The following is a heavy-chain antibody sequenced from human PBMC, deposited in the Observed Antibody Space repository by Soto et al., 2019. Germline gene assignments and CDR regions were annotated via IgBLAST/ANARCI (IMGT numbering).Heavy chain of an antibody. Sequence: GSLRLSCAASGFTFSIYAMQWVRQAPGKGLEWVAVISYDGSNKYYADSVKGRFTISRDNSKNTLYLQMNSLRAEDTAVYYCARDQVRGITLTIFLYYYYGMDVWGQGTTVTVSS. V-gene: IGHV3-30-3*01. D-gene: IGHD3-3*01. CDR3: ARDQVRGITLTIFLYYYYGMDV. CDR2: ISYDGSNK. CDR1: GFTFSIYA. J-gene: IGHJ6*02.